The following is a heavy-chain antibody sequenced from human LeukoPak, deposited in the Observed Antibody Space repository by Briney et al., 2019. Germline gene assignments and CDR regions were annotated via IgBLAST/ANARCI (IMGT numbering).Heavy chain of an antibody. J-gene: IGHJ4*02. V-gene: IGHV1-2*02. D-gene: IGHD5-18*01. CDR2: INPNSGGT. Sequence: ASVKVSCKASGYTFTGYYMHWVRQAPGQGLEWMGWINPNSGGTNYAQKFQGRVTMTRDTSISTTYMELSRLRSDDTAVYYCAIDRPGTAPFDYWGQGTLVTVSS. CDR1: GYTFTGYY. CDR3: AIDRPGTAPFDY.